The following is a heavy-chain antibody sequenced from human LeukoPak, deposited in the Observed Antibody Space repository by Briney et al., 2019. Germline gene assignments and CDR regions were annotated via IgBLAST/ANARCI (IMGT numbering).Heavy chain of an antibody. Sequence: SETLSLTCTVSGGSISSSSYYWGWIRQPPGKGLEWIGSIYYSGSTYYNPSLKSRVTISVDTSKNQFSLKLSSVTAADTAVYYCARLGGSGSPLNYYYYYYMDVWGKGTTVTVPS. CDR3: ARLGGSGSPLNYYYYYYMDV. CDR1: GGSISSSSYY. D-gene: IGHD3-10*01. CDR2: IYYSGST. J-gene: IGHJ6*03. V-gene: IGHV4-39*01.